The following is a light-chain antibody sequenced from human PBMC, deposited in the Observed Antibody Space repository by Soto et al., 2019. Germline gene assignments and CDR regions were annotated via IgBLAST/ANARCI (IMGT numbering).Light chain of an antibody. V-gene: IGKV3-11*01. CDR1: QFLSSY. CDR3: HQRHMWPIT. Sequence: EVVLTQSPATLSLAPGERATLSCRASQFLSSYLAWYQQKPGQPPRLLIYDTSNRATGIPARFSGSRSGTDFTLTISSLEPEDFGVYFCHQRHMWPITFGQGTRLEIK. CDR2: DTS. J-gene: IGKJ5*01.